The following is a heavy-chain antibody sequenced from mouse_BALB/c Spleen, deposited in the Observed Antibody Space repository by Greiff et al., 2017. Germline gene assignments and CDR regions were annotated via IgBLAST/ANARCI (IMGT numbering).Heavy chain of an antibody. D-gene: IGHD2-4*01. V-gene: IGHV1-69*02. Sequence: QVQLQQPGAELGRPGASVKLSCKASGYTFTSYWINWVKQRPGQGLEWIGNIYPSDSYTNYNQKFKDKATLTVDKSSSTAYMQLSSPTSEDSAVYYCTRSLYYDYDGTFAYWGQGTLVTVSA. J-gene: IGHJ3*01. CDR2: IYPSDSYT. CDR3: TRSLYYDYDGTFAY. CDR1: GYTFTSYW.